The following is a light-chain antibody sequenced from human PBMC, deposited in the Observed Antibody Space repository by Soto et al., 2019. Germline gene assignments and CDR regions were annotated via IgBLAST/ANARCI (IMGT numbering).Light chain of an antibody. CDR3: QQYNSYPALT. CDR1: QSISSW. V-gene: IGKV1-5*01. CDR2: DAS. J-gene: IGKJ4*01. Sequence: DIQMTQSPSTLSASVGDRVTITCRASQSISSWLAWYQQKPGKAPKLLIYDASSLESGVPSRFSGSGSGTEFTITISSLQPDDFATYYCQQYNSYPALTFGGGTKVEIK.